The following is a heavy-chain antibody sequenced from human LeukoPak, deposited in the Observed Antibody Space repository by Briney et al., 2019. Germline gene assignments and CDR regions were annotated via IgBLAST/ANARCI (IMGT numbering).Heavy chain of an antibody. CDR1: GGSISSYY. CDR2: IYYSGST. V-gene: IGHV4-39*07. Sequence: PSETLSLTCTVSGGSISSYYWGWIRQPPGKGLEWIGSIYYSGSTYYNPSLKSRVTISVDTSKNQFSLKLSSVTAADTAVYYCARDYTRYGDPGYFDLWGRGTLVTVS. J-gene: IGHJ2*01. D-gene: IGHD4-17*01. CDR3: ARDYTRYGDPGYFDL.